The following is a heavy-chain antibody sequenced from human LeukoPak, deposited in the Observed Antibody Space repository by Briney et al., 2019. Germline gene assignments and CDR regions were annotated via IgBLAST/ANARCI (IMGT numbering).Heavy chain of an antibody. Sequence: ASVKVSCKASGYTSTIYDINWVRQATQQGVEWGGWMSLNSGNTGYAQKFQGRVTMTRNTSISTAYMGLSSLRSEDTAVYYCARGSSNDYGDSPVDYWGQGTLVTVSS. D-gene: IGHD4-17*01. V-gene: IGHV1-8*01. CDR3: ARGSSNDYGDSPVDY. J-gene: IGHJ4*02. CDR2: MSLNSGNT. CDR1: GYTSTIYD.